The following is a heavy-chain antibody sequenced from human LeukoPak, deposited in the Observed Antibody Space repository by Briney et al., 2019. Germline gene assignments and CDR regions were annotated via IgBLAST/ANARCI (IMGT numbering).Heavy chain of an antibody. V-gene: IGHV1-69*06. Sequence: SVKVSCKASGGTFSSYDISWVRQAPGQGLEWMGGIMPISGTANYAQKFQGRVTITADKPTNTAYMEPSSLRSEDTAVYYCASGRTDIVVVPATLRNYYFDYWGQGTLVTVSS. CDR2: IMPISGTA. D-gene: IGHD2-2*01. CDR3: ASGRTDIVVVPATLRNYYFDY. J-gene: IGHJ4*02. CDR1: GGTFSSYD.